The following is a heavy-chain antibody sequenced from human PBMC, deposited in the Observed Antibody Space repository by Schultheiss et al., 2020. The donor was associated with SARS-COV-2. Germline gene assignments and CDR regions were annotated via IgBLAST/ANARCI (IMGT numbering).Heavy chain of an antibody. Sequence: GGSLRLSCAASGFTFSSYEMNWVRQAPGKGLEWVSYISSSGSTIYYADSVKGRFTISRDNAKNSLYLQMNSLRAEDTAVYYCARENLNVGATDYWGQGTLVTVSS. D-gene: IGHD1-26*01. CDR2: ISSSGSTI. CDR1: GFTFSSYE. V-gene: IGHV3-48*03. CDR3: ARENLNVGATDY. J-gene: IGHJ4*02.